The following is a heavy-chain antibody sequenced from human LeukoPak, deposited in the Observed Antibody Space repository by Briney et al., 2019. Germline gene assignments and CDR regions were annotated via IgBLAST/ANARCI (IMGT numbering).Heavy chain of an antibody. D-gene: IGHD3-3*01. J-gene: IGHJ6*03. CDR3: AKLDRFEWLLSAWVMDV. Sequence: GGSLRLSCAASGFSFSSYGMSWVRQAPGKGLEWVAAITDSGGSTYYADSVMGRFTISRDNFKDTLYLQMNSLRVEDTAVYYCAKLDRFEWLLSAWVMDVWGKGTTVTISS. V-gene: IGHV3-23*01. CDR1: GFSFSSYG. CDR2: ITDSGGST.